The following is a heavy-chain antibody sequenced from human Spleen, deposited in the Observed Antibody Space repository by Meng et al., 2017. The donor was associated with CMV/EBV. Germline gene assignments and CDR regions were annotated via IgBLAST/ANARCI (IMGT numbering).Heavy chain of an antibody. CDR2: ITPIFGTA. V-gene: IGHV1-69*05. CDR1: GGTFSSYA. Sequence: SVKVSCKASGGTFSSYAISWVRQAPGQGLEWMGGITPIFGTANYAQKFQGRVTITTDESTSTAYMELSSLRSEDTAVYYCARGSFFRYQLLYDNDAFDIWGQGTMVTVSS. CDR3: ARGSFFRYQLLYDNDAFDI. D-gene: IGHD2-2*02. J-gene: IGHJ3*02.